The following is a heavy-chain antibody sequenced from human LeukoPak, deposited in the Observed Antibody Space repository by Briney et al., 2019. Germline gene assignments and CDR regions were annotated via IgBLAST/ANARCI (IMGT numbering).Heavy chain of an antibody. CDR2: INPNYGGT. CDR1: VYTFTGYY. J-gene: IGHJ3*02. D-gene: IGHD2-21*02. CDR3: ARVGRGSDCFRTHAFDI. V-gene: IGHV1-2*02. Sequence: ASVKVSCKASVYTFTGYYMHWVRQAPGQGLEWMGWINPNYGGTNYAQKFQGRITMTRDTSIRSAYMELSRLRSDDTAVYYCARVGRGSDCFRTHAFDIWGQGTMVTVSS.